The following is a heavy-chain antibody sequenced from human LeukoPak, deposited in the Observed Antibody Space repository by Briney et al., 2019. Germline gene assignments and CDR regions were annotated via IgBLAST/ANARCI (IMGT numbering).Heavy chain of an antibody. CDR1: GGSISSSSYY. CDR3: ARYSPPRGYSYGFDY. Sequence: SETLSLTCTVSGGSISSSSYYWSWIRQPPGKGLEWIGYIYYSGSTNYNPSLKSRVTISVDTSKNQFSLKLSSVTAADTAVYYCARYSPPRGYSYGFDYWGQGTLVTVSS. J-gene: IGHJ4*02. CDR2: IYYSGST. V-gene: IGHV4-61*01. D-gene: IGHD5-18*01.